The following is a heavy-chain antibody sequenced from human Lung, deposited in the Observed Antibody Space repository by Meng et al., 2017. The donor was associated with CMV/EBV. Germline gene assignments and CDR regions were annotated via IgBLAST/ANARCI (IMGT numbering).Heavy chain of an antibody. Sequence: GQLEESGPVLVKPSGTLSLTGAGSGGSLRSRNWWSWVRQPPGKELEWIGEIYLSGSTNYNPSLKSRVTISVDESKNQFSLRLSSVTAADTAVYYCARVGAYCGGDCYHPRWGQGTLVTVSS. CDR1: GGSLRSRNW. J-gene: IGHJ4*02. V-gene: IGHV4-4*02. CDR3: ARVGAYCGGDCYHPR. D-gene: IGHD2-21*02. CDR2: IYLSGST.